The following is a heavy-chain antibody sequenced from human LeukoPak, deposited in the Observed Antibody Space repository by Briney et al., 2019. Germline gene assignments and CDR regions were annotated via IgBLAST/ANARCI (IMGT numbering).Heavy chain of an antibody. J-gene: IGHJ4*02. V-gene: IGHV3-30*02. CDR2: IRYDGSNK. CDR1: GFTFNNYG. D-gene: IGHD4-17*01. Sequence: GALRLSCAASGFTFNNYGMHWVRQAPGKGLEWVALIRYDGSNKYYAESVKGRFTISRDDSKNTLYLQMKSLRAEDTAVYYCAKPMTTVTPFDYWGQGTLVTVSS. CDR3: AKPMTTVTPFDY.